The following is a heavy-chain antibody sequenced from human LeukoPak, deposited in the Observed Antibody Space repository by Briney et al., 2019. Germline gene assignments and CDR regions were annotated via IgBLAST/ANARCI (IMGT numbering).Heavy chain of an antibody. V-gene: IGHV3-38-3*01. CDR2: ISGGST. D-gene: IGHD6-13*01. Sequence: PGGPLRLSCAASGFTVSSNEMSWVRRAPGKGLEWVSSISGGSTYYADSRKGRFTISRDNSKNTLYLQMNSLRAEDTAVYYCAKDSSSTWFRGGSKWGQGTLVTVSS. CDR1: GFTVSSNE. CDR3: AKDSSSTWFRGGSK. J-gene: IGHJ4*02.